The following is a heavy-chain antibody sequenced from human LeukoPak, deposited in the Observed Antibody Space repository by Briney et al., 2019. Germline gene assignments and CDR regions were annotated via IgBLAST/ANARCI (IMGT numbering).Heavy chain of an antibody. Sequence: ASVKVSCKASGYTFTGYYMHWVRQAPGQGLEWMGWINPNRGGTNYAQKFQGRVTMTRDTSISTAYMELSRLRSDDTAVYYCARPDTSYYYGMDAWGQGTTVTVSS. J-gene: IGHJ6*02. CDR1: GYTFTGYY. V-gene: IGHV1-2*02. CDR3: ARPDTSYYYGMDA. CDR2: INPNRGGT. D-gene: IGHD3-3*01.